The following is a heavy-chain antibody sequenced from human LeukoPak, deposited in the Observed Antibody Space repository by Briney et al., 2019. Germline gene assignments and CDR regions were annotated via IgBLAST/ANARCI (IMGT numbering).Heavy chain of an antibody. CDR3: AKSLVGVFRGFDP. D-gene: IGHD2-8*01. V-gene: IGHV3-23*01. J-gene: IGHJ5*02. CDR1: GFTFITYA. CDR2: ISASGVST. Sequence: GSLGLSCATSGFTFITYAMSWGRQAPGKGLEWVSAISASGVSTYSADSVKGRFTISRDNSKNTLYLQMNSLRAEDTAVYYCAKSLVGVFRGFDPWGQGTLVTVSS.